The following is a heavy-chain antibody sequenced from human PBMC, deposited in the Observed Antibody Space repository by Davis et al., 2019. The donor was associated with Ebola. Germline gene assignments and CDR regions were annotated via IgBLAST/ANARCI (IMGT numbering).Heavy chain of an antibody. Sequence: ASVKVSCKASGYTFTGYNMHWVRQAPGQGLEWRGRIISNSGGTNYAQKFQGRVTMTRDTSISTAYMELSSLRSGDTAVYYCARGGGSTQSGIDYWGQGTLVTVSS. V-gene: IGHV1-2*06. D-gene: IGHD3-10*01. CDR1: GYTFTGYN. CDR2: IISNSGGT. J-gene: IGHJ4*02. CDR3: ARGGGSTQSGIDY.